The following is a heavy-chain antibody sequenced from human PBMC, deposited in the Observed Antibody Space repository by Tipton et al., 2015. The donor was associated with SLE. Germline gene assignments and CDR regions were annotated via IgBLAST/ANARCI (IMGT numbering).Heavy chain of an antibody. V-gene: IGHV3-30*18. CDR2: ISYDGSNE. Sequence: SLRLSCAASGFTFSSYAMHWVRQAPGKGLEWVAVISYDGSNEYYADSVKGRFTISRDNSKNTLYMQMNSLRAEDTAVYYCAKSLTTVTTWYAFDIWGQGTMITVSS. CDR3: AKSLTTVTTWYAFDI. J-gene: IGHJ3*02. D-gene: IGHD4-17*01. CDR1: GFTFSSYA.